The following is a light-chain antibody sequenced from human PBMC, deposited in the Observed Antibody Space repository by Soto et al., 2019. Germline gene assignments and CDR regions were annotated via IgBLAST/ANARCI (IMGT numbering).Light chain of an antibody. V-gene: IGKV1-33*01. Sequence: DVQMSQSPSSLSASVGDGGTITCQASQDITNYLNWYQQKPGKPPQLLIYDASNLETGVPSRFSGSGSGTAFTFSISSLQTEDIATYYCQQYDNLPFGFGGGTKVEIK. CDR2: DAS. J-gene: IGKJ4*01. CDR1: QDITNY. CDR3: QQYDNLPFG.